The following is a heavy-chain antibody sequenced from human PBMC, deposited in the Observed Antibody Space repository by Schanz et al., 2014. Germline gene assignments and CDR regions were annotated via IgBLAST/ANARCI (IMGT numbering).Heavy chain of an antibody. D-gene: IGHD2-2*02. J-gene: IGHJ6*03. V-gene: IGHV4-4*07. CDR1: GGSIRSYF. CDR3: ARGGARRFPVVPDAIQGLRGHYYYYYLDV. CDR2: VYTSGST. Sequence: QVQLQESGPGLLKPSETLSLTCTVSGGSIRSYFWSWIRQPAGKGLEWIGRVYTSGSTNYNPSLKGGDPIPLDTAKDQFPRKLSSETAADTAVYYCARGGARRFPVVPDAIQGLRGHYYYYYLDVWGKGTTVTASS.